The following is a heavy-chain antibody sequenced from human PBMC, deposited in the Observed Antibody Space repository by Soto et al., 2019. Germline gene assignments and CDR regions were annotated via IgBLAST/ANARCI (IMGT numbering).Heavy chain of an antibody. CDR1: GFTFSSYP. CDR2: IWYDGSIE. J-gene: IGHJ4*02. D-gene: IGHD2-15*01. V-gene: IGHV3-33*01. Sequence: QVQLVESGGGVVQPGRSLRLSCAASGFTFSSYPMHWVRQAPGKGPEWVAVIWYDGSIEDYVDSVKGRFTISRDNSKNTLYLQKNSLRAEDTAVYYCARDRRYCSGGCCYSTFDYWGQGTLVTVSS. CDR3: ARDRRYCSGGCCYSTFDY.